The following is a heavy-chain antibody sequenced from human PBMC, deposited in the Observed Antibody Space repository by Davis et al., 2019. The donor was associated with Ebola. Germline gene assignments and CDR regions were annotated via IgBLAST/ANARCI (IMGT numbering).Heavy chain of an antibody. J-gene: IGHJ6*02. CDR1: GGTFSSYA. CDR3: ARDKWGGGVRGVNYYGMDV. CDR2: IIPIFGTA. Sequence: SVKVSCKASGGTFSSYAISWVRQAPGQGLEWMGGIIPIFGTANYAQKFQGRVTITADESTSTAYMELSSLRSEDTAVYYCARDKWGGGVRGVNYYGMDVWGQGTTVTVSS. V-gene: IGHV1-69*13. D-gene: IGHD3-10*02.